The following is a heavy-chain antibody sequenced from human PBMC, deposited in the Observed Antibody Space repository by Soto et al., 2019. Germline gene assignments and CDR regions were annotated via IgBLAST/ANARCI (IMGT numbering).Heavy chain of an antibody. V-gene: IGHV4-59*02. Sequence: QVQLQESGPGLVKPSETLSLTCIVSGDSVSSYYWSWIRQPPGKGLEWIGYISYSGTTKYNPSLESRGPMSEDTCKNQYSLEQIPVTGADTAVYYWASADSTPYYFDCWGQGTLVTVSS. CDR3: ASADSTPYYFDC. CDR1: GDSVSSYY. D-gene: IGHD2-2*01. CDR2: ISYSGTT. J-gene: IGHJ4*02.